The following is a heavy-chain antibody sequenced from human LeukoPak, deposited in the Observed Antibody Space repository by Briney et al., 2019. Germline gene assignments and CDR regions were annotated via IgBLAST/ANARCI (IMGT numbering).Heavy chain of an antibody. CDR3: ASASGTRYYGLDV. J-gene: IGHJ6*02. D-gene: IGHD1-1*01. CDR2: TSGYNGKT. V-gene: IGHV1-18*01. CDR1: SYTFRSYG. Sequence: GASVKVSCKASSYTFRSYGINWVRQAPGQGLEWMGWTSGYNGKTDYEQKLQGRVTMTTDTSTRTAYMEMRNLTSEDTAIYYCASASGTRYYGLDVWGQGTTVTVSS.